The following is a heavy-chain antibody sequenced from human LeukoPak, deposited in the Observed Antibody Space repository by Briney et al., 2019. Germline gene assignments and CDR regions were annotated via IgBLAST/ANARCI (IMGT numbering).Heavy chain of an antibody. CDR3: ARDYGDPYYDILTGYWDYYYYMDV. CDR1: GFSFSVFW. Sequence: GGSLRLSCAASGFSFSVFWMHWVRQAPGKGPVWVSRIKTDGSITNYADSVKGRFTISRDNAKNTLYLQMNSLRAEDAAVYYCARDYGDPYYDILTGYWDYYYYMDVWGKGTTVTVSS. J-gene: IGHJ6*03. D-gene: IGHD3-9*01. CDR2: IKTDGSIT. V-gene: IGHV3-74*01.